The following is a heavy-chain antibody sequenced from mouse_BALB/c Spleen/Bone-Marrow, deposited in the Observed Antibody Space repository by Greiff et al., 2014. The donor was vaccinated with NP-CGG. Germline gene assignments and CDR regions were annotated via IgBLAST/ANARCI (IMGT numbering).Heavy chain of an antibody. Sequence: EVQRVESGGGLVKPGGSLKLSCAASGFTFSDYYMYWVRQTPEKRLGWVATISDGGSYTYYPDSVKGRFTISRDNAKNNLYLQLSSLKSEDTAMYYCARGPHDDDMDYWGQGTSVTVSS. CDR3: ARGPHDDDMDY. D-gene: IGHD2-3*01. V-gene: IGHV5-4*02. CDR1: GFTFSDYY. CDR2: ISDGGSYT. J-gene: IGHJ4*01.